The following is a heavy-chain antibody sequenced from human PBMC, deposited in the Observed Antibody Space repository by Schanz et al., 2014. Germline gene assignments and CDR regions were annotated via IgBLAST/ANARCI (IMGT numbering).Heavy chain of an antibody. D-gene: IGHD5-12*01. Sequence: EVQLLESGGGLVKPGGSLRLSCTASRIIFGTYSMNWIRQTPKGLEWVSSINSRSNFIYYADSVKGRFTTSRDNAKNSLYLQMNSLRAEDTAVYYCAGAVATIRADSFDIWGQGTSVAVPS. J-gene: IGHJ3*02. CDR2: INSRSNFI. CDR3: AGAVATIRADSFDI. V-gene: IGHV3-21*01. CDR1: RIIFGTYS.